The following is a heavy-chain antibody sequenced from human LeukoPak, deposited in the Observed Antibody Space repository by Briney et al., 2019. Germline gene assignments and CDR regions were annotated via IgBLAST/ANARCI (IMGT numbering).Heavy chain of an antibody. Sequence: ASVKVSCKASGGTFSSYAISWVRQAPGQGLEWMGGIIPIFGTANYAQKFQGRVTITADESTSTAYMELSSLRSDDTAVYYCAREARRAGQDFDYWGQGTLVTVSS. CDR3: AREARRAGQDFDY. CDR2: IIPIFGTA. D-gene: IGHD6-6*01. V-gene: IGHV1-69*13. J-gene: IGHJ4*02. CDR1: GGTFSSYA.